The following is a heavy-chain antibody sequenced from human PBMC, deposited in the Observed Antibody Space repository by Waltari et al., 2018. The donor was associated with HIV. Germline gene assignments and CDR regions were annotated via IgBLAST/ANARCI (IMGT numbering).Heavy chain of an antibody. CDR3: ARDLVVAAAEGFDP. J-gene: IGHJ5*02. CDR2: IYYSGRP. V-gene: IGHV4-59*01. CDR1: GGSITSSY. Sequence: QVELQESGPGLVKPSATLSLTCTVSGGSITSSYWSCIRQSPGLGLEWIGHIYYSGRPTYNPSLKGRVIMSLDTSKNHISLNLRSLSAADTAVYYCARDLVVAAAEGFDPWGQGILVTVSS. D-gene: IGHD2-15*01.